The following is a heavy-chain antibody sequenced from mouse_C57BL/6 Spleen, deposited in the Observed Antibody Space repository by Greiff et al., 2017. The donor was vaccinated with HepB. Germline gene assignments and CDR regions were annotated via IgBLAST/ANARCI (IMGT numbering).Heavy chain of an antibody. CDR3: ARGGYEGYYYAMDY. J-gene: IGHJ4*01. V-gene: IGHV1-82*01. Sequence: VQLQESGPELVKPGASVKISCKASGYAFSSSWMNWVKQRPGKGLEWIGRIYPGDGDTNYNGKFKGKATLTADKSSSTAYMQLSSLTSEDSAVYFCARGGYEGYYYAMDYWGQGTSVTVSS. CDR2: IYPGDGDT. CDR1: GYAFSSSW. D-gene: IGHD2-12*01.